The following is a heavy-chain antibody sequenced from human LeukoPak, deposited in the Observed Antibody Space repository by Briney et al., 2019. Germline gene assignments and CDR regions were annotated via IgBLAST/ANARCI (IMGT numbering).Heavy chain of an antibody. CDR2: INPNSGGT. J-gene: IGHJ4*02. CDR1: GYTVTGYD. Sequence: ASVKVSCKASGYTVTGYDMHWVRQAPGQGLEWMGWINPNSGGTNYAQKFQGRVTMTRDTSISTAYMELSRLRSDDTAVYYCARGAASRYCSGGSCYSGFVWGQGTLVTVSS. V-gene: IGHV1-2*02. CDR3: ARGAASRYCSGGSCYSGFV. D-gene: IGHD2-15*01.